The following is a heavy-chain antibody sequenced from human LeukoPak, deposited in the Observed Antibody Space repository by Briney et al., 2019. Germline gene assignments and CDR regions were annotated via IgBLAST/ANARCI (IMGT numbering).Heavy chain of an antibody. J-gene: IGHJ4*02. D-gene: IGHD5-24*01. CDR1: GFTFSSYA. CDR2: ITGSGGST. Sequence: PGGSLRLSCAASGFTFSSYAMTWVRQAPGKGLEWVSTITGSGGSTYYADSVKGRFTISRDNSKNTLYLQMNSLRAEDTAVYYCAKEARWLQLPDYWGQGTLVTVSS. V-gene: IGHV3-23*01. CDR3: AKEARWLQLPDY.